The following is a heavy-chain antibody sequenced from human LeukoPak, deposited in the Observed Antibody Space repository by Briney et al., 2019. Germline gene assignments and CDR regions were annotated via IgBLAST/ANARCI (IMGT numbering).Heavy chain of an antibody. CDR2: IYYSGST. CDR3: ARTYSGSYYY. D-gene: IGHD1-26*01. CDR1: GYSISSGYY. V-gene: IGHV4-38-2*01. Sequence: PETLSLTCAVSGYSISSGYYWGWIRQPPGKGLEWIGSIYYSGSTYYNPSLKSRVTISVDTSKNQFSLKLSSVTAADTAVYYCARTYSGSYYYWGQGTLVTVSS. J-gene: IGHJ4*02.